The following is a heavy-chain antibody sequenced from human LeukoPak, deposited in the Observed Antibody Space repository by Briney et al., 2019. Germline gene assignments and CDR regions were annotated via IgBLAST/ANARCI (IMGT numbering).Heavy chain of an antibody. CDR2: IYKVGNT. V-gene: IGHV3-66*01. CDR1: GGSISSSW. J-gene: IGHJ3*02. D-gene: IGHD1-26*01. Sequence: GTLSLTCAVSGGSISSSWWSWVRQAPGKGLEWVSVIYKVGNTFYADFVKGRFTISRDNSKNTLYLQMNSLRAEDTALYYCARGLVVGGTGVWAFDIWGQGTMVTVSS. CDR3: ARGLVVGGTGVWAFDI.